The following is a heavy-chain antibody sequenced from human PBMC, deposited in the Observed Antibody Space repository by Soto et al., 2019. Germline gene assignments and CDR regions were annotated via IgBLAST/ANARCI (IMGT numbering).Heavy chain of an antibody. CDR3: AGNYGHAFDI. J-gene: IGHJ3*02. Sequence: LVNPTQTLTLTCTFSGFSLSTSGMCVSWIRQHPGKGLEWIGYIYYSGSTYYNPSLKSRVTISVDTSKNQFSLKLSSVTAADTAVYYCAGNYGHAFDIWGQGTMVTVSS. CDR1: GFSLSTSGMC. D-gene: IGHD1-7*01. CDR2: IYYSGST. V-gene: IGHV4-31*03.